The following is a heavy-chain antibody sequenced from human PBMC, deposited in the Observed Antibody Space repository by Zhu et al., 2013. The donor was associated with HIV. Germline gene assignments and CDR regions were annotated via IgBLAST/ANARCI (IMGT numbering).Heavy chain of an antibody. CDR3: ARSGYCSNSSCYRNYYYMDV. J-gene: IGHJ6*03. D-gene: IGHD2-2*02. CDR2: INPSSGGT. V-gene: IGHV1-2*02. CDR1: GYTFNDYF. Sequence: HVQVVQSGTELKMPGASVKVSCKTSGYTFNDYFIHWVRQAPGQGLEWMGWINPSSGGTKYAQKFQGRVIMTRDTSISTAYMELSRLRSDDTAVYYCARSGYCSNSSCYRNYYYMDVWGKGTTVTVSS.